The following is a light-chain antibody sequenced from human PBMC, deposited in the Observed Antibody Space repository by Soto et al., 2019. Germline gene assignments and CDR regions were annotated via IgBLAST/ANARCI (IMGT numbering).Light chain of an antibody. Sequence: DIQMTQSPSTLSASVGDRVTITCRASQSISSRLYWFQQKPGHAPKLLIYGASNLQSGVPSRFSGSGSGTDFTLTISSLHPEDLATYYCQQSYNIPLTFGGGTKVDIK. J-gene: IGKJ4*01. CDR2: GAS. CDR1: QSISSR. CDR3: QQSYNIPLT. V-gene: IGKV1-39*01.